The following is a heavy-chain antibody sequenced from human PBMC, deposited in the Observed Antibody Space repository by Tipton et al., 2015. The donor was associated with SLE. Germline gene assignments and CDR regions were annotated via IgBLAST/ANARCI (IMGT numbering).Heavy chain of an antibody. D-gene: IGHD3-10*01. CDR2: IYYSGST. CDR1: GGSISSYY. J-gene: IGHJ3*02. CDR3: ARDWAGPGGAFDI. V-gene: IGHV4-59*01. Sequence: LRLSCTVSGGSISSYYWSWIRQPPGKGLEWIGYIYYSGSTNYNPSLKSRVTISVDTSKNQFSLKLSSVTAADTAVYYCARDWAGPGGAFDIWGQGTMVTVSS.